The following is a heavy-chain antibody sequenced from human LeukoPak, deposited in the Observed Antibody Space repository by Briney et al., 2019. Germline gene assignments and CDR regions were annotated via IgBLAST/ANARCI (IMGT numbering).Heavy chain of an antibody. CDR1: GYSFTSYW. CDR2: IYPGDSDT. CDR3: ARQGYDSSGYYYDAFDI. J-gene: IGHJ3*02. Sequence: GESLKIPCKGSGYSFTSYWIGWVRQMPGKGLEWMGIIYPGDSDTRYSPSFQGQVTISADKSISTAYLQWSSLKASDTAMYYCARQGYDSSGYYYDAFDIWGQGTMVTVSS. D-gene: IGHD3-22*01. V-gene: IGHV5-51*01.